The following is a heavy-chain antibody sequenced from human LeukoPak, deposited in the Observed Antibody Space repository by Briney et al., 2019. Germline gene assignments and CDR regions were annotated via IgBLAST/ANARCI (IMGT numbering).Heavy chain of an antibody. J-gene: IGHJ4*02. Sequence: GGSLRLSCAASVFTFSSYWMSWVRQAPGKGLEWVANIKQDGSEKYYVDSVKGRFTISRDNAKNSLYLQMNSLRAEDTAVYYCARESPTHYYDSSGAHFDYWGQGTLVTVSS. V-gene: IGHV3-7*05. CDR3: ARESPTHYYDSSGAHFDY. CDR2: IKQDGSEK. CDR1: VFTFSSYW. D-gene: IGHD3-22*01.